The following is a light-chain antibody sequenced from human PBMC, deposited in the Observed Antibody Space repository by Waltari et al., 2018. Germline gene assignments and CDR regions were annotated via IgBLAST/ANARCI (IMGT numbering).Light chain of an antibody. CDR1: QSIGPY. V-gene: IGKV3-11*01. CDR2: DAS. J-gene: IGKJ5*01. Sequence: EIVLTQSPATLSLSPGETATLSCRASQSIGPYLAWYQQKPGQAPRLLIYDASNMATGSPARFSGSGSGTDFTLTISSLEPEDFAVYYCQQRSAWPLTFGQGTRLEIK. CDR3: QQRSAWPLT.